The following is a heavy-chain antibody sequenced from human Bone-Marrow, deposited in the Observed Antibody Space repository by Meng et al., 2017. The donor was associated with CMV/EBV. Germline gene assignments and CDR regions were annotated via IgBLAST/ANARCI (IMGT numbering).Heavy chain of an antibody. D-gene: IGHD2-21*02. CDR1: GFSFSNAW. V-gene: IGHV3-15*01. CDR3: ATMTSIDH. J-gene: IGHJ4*02. Sequence: LSVDTCGFSFSNAWMPWVRQAPGKGLFWIGRIKTTAEGAATDYSVPVKGRFTISRDDSKSTLYLQIANLKTEDTATYYCATMTSIDHWGRGALVTVSS. CDR2: IKTTAEGAAT.